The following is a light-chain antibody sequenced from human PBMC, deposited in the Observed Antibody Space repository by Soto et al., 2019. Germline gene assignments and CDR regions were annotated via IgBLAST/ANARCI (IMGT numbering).Light chain of an antibody. CDR2: YDS. J-gene: IGLJ2*01. Sequence: LTQPPSVSVAPGKTARITCGGNNIGSKSVHWYQQKPGRAPVLVIYYDSDRPSGIPERFSGSNSENTATLTINRVEAGDEADYYCQVWDSSSDHVVFGGGTKLTVL. CDR1: NIGSKS. CDR3: QVWDSSSDHVV. V-gene: IGLV3-21*04.